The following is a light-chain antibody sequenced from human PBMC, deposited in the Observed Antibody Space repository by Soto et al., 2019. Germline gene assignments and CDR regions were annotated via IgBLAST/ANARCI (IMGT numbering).Light chain of an antibody. Sequence: QSVLTQPPSVSAAPGQKVTISCSGSSSNIGNNYVSWYQQLPGTAPKLLIYDNNKRPSGVPDRFSGSKSGNTASLTISWLQAEDEADYYCCSYAHTSRVFGGGTKLTVL. CDR3: CSYAHTSRV. CDR1: SSNIGNNY. J-gene: IGLJ3*02. V-gene: IGLV1-51*01. CDR2: DNN.